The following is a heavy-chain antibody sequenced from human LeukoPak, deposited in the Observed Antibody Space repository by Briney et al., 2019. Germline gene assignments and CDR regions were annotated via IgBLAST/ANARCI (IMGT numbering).Heavy chain of an antibody. V-gene: IGHV3-48*03. D-gene: IGHD3-3*02. CDR3: ARDHFISPTDY. J-gene: IGHJ4*02. CDR1: GFTFSSYE. CDR2: ISSSGSTI. Sequence: GGSLRLSCAASGFTFSSYEMNWVRQAPGKGLEWVSYISSSGSTIYYADSVKGRFTISRDNAKNSLYLQMNSLRAEDTAVYYCARDHFISPTDYWGQGTLVTVSS.